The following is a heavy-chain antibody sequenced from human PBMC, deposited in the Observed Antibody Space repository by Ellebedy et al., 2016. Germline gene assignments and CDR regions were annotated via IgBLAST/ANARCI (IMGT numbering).Heavy chain of an antibody. V-gene: IGHV5-10-1*01. CDR3: ARHVPFGELFGAFDI. J-gene: IGHJ3*02. Sequence: GGSLRLXXKGSGYSFTSYWISWVRQMPGKGLEWMGRIDPSDSYTNYSPSFQGHVTISADKSISTAYLQWSSLKASDTAMYYCARHVPFGELFGAFDIWGQGTMVTVSS. CDR2: IDPSDSYT. CDR1: GYSFTSYW. D-gene: IGHD3-10*01.